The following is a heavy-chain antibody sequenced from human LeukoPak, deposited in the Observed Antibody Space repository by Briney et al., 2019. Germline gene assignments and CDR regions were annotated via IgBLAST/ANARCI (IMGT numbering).Heavy chain of an antibody. CDR2: ISSTSTYI. Sequence: PGGSLRLSCAASGFIFSSYSMMWVRQAPGMGLEWVSSISSTSTYIYYAGSVKGRFTISRDNAKNSVYLQMNSLRAEDTALYYCARGLAAAGTRGPYWGQGTLVTVSS. V-gene: IGHV3-21*01. CDR1: GFIFSSYS. D-gene: IGHD6-13*01. CDR3: ARGLAAAGTRGPY. J-gene: IGHJ4*02.